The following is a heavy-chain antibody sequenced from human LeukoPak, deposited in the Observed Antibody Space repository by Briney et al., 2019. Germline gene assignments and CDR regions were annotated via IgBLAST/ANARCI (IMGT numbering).Heavy chain of an antibody. CDR1: GGSISSYY. D-gene: IGHD6-13*01. V-gene: IGHV4-59*08. J-gene: IGHJ5*02. CDR3: ARLLNAQQLVPMGEYNWFDP. Sequence: PSETLSLTCTVSGGSISSYYWSWIRQPPRKGLEWIGYIYYSGSTNYNPSLKSRVTISVDTSKNQFSLKLSSVTAADTAVYYCARLLNAQQLVPMGEYNWFDPWGQGTLVTVSS. CDR2: IYYSGST.